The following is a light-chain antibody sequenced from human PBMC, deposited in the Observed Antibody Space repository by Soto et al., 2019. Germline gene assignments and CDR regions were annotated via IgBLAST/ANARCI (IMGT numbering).Light chain of an antibody. V-gene: IGLV2-14*01. CDR1: SSDVGSYDY. CDR3: SSYTTSSTGV. Sequence: SVRTPPSSLPGPRGRSITISCTGSSSDVGSYDYVSWFQQHPGKAPKLIIYEVSNRPSGVSNRFSGSKSGSAASLTISGLQAEDEADYYCSSYTTSSTGVLGTGTKVIVL. CDR2: EVS. J-gene: IGLJ1*01.